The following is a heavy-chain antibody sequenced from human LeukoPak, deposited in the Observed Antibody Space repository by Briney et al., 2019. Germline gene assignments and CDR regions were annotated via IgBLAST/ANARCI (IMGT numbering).Heavy chain of an antibody. CDR1: GGSISSSNW. CDR2: IYHSGST. D-gene: IGHD6-19*01. J-gene: IGHJ4*02. V-gene: IGHV4-4*02. Sequence: ASETLSLTCAVSGGSISSSNWWSWVRQPPGKGLEWIGEIYHSGSTNYNPSLKSRVTISVDKSKNQFSLKLSSVTAADTAVYYCARVTRGSSGWYLSPLDYWGQGTLVTVSS. CDR3: ARVTRGSSGWYLSPLDY.